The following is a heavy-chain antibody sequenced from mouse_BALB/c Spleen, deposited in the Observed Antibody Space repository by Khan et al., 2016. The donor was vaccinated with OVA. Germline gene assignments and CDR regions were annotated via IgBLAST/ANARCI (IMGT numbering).Heavy chain of an antibody. V-gene: IGHV1-9*01. Sequence: QIQLVQSGAELMKPGASVKISCKATGYTFSSYWLEWVKQRPGHGLKRIGEILPGSGSSNYNEKFKGKATFTADISSKTTYMQLSSLTSEDSAVYYCARVNYGSRDYFDYWGQGTTLTVSS. CDR1: GYTFSSYW. J-gene: IGHJ2*01. CDR2: ILPGSGSS. D-gene: IGHD1-1*01. CDR3: ARVNYGSRDYFDY.